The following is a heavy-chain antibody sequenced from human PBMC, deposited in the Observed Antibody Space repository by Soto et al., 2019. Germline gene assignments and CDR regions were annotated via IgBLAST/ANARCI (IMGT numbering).Heavy chain of an antibody. J-gene: IGHJ5*02. CDR3: ARLTSRISAASHGRSNFVDP. CDR2: IFYTGST. D-gene: IGHD1-1*01. V-gene: IGHV4-39*01. Sequence: QLRLQESGPGLLKPSETLSLTCSVSGGSIARGDSFWAWVRQPPGKGLEWIGDIFYTGSTYYTAALKARLTISIDTSNDQFSLRLSSVTAADTAFYYCARLTSRISAASHGRSNFVDPWGPGILVAVSS. CDR1: GGSIARGDSF.